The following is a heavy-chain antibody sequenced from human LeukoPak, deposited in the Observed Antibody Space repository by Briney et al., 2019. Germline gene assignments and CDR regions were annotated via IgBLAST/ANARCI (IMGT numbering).Heavy chain of an antibody. CDR2: ISYDGSNK. Sequence: GRSLRLSRAASGFTFSSYAMHWVRQAPGKGLEWVAVISYDGSNKYYADSVKGRFTISRDNSKNTLYLQMNSLRAEDTAVYYCARDVESHYYDSSGYPDYWGQGTLVTVSS. J-gene: IGHJ4*02. CDR1: GFTFSSYA. V-gene: IGHV3-30-3*01. D-gene: IGHD3-22*01. CDR3: ARDVESHYYDSSGYPDY.